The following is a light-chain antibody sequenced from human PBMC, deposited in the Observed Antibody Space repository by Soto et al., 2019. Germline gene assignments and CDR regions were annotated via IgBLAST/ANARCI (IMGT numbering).Light chain of an antibody. CDR2: ETS. Sequence: EVVLTQSPGTLSLSRGERATLSCRASQSVSSSYLAWYQQKPGQAPRLLIYETSTRATGIPDRISGSGSGADFTLTISRLEPEDFAVYYCQLYRNSLYTFGQGTNLEIK. CDR1: QSVSSSY. CDR3: QLYRNSLYT. V-gene: IGKV3-20*01. J-gene: IGKJ2*01.